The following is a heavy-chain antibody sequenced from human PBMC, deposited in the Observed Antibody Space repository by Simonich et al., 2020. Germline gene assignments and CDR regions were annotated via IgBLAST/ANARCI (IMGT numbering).Heavy chain of an antibody. J-gene: IGHJ3*02. CDR3: ARSTTGTTAFDI. Sequence: QVQLVQSGAEVKNPGASVKVSCKASGYTFTTYGISWVRQAPGQGLEWMGGIKAYEDNTNDAQKLKGRVTMNTDTATSTAYMELRSLRADDTAVYYCARSTTGTTAFDIWGQGTMVTVSS. CDR1: GYTFTTYG. V-gene: IGHV1-18*01. CDR2: IKAYEDNT. D-gene: IGHD1-1*01.